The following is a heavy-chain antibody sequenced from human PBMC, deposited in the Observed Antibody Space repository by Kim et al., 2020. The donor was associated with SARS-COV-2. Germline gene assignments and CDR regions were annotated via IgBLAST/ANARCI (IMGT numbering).Heavy chain of an antibody. J-gene: IGHJ6*02. CDR2: ISSTSRSI. CDR1: GFTFSDHG. Sequence: GGSLRLSCAASGFTFSDHGMNWVRQAPGKGLEWISSISSTSRSIYYADSVKGSFTIARDNAENSLFLQMNSLRDEDTSVYYCARHLEVWTMVVLVGGPTYYYGMDVWGQGTTVTVSS. V-gene: IGHV3-48*02. CDR3: ARHLEVWTMVVLVGGPTYYYGMDV. D-gene: IGHD3-22*01.